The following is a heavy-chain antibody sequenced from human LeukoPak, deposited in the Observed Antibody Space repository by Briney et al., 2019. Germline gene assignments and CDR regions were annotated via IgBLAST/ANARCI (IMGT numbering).Heavy chain of an antibody. V-gene: IGHV3-30-3*01. Sequence: GGSLRLSCAASGFTFSSYAMHWVRQAPGKGLEWVAVISYDGSNKYYADSVKGRFTISRDNSKNTLYLQMNSLRAEDTAVYYCARGLNYYGSGSFPYWGQGTLVTVSS. D-gene: IGHD3-10*01. J-gene: IGHJ4*02. CDR3: ARGLNYYGSGSFPY. CDR2: ISYDGSNK. CDR1: GFTFSSYA.